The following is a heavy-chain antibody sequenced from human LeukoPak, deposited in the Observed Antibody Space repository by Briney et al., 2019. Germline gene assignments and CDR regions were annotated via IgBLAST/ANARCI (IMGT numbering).Heavy chain of an antibody. D-gene: IGHD3-16*02. Sequence: SETLSLTCTVSGGSISSYYWGWIRQPPGKGLEWIGYIYYSGSTNYNPSLKSRVTISVDTSKNQFSLKLSSVTAADTAVYYCARDDDDYVWGSYRYWGQGTLVTVSS. V-gene: IGHV4-59*01. CDR2: IYYSGST. CDR1: GGSISSYY. J-gene: IGHJ4*02. CDR3: ARDDDDYVWGSYRY.